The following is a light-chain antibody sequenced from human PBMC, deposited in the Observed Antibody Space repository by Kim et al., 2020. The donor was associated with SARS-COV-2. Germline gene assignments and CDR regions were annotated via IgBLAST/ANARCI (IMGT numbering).Light chain of an antibody. CDR1: SGHSSYA. Sequence: VKLTCTLSSGHSSYAIAWHQQQPEKGPRYLMKLNSDGSHSKGDGIPDRFSGSSSGAERYLTISSLQSEDEADYYCQTWGTGTNWVFGGGTKVTVL. CDR3: QTWGTGTNWV. CDR2: LNSDGSH. V-gene: IGLV4-69*01. J-gene: IGLJ3*02.